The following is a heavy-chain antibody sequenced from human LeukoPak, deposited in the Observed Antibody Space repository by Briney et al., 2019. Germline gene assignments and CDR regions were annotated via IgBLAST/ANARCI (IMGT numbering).Heavy chain of an antibody. D-gene: IGHD3-10*01. V-gene: IGHV3-30*02. Sequence: GGSLRLSCAASGLTFSSSWMHWVRQAPGKGLEWVAFIRYDGSNKYYADSVKGRFTISRDNSKNTLYLQMNSLRPEDTAVYYCAKDPRYYYGSGDYWGQGTLVTVSS. CDR1: GLTFSSSW. CDR3: AKDPRYYYGSGDY. CDR2: IRYDGSNK. J-gene: IGHJ4*02.